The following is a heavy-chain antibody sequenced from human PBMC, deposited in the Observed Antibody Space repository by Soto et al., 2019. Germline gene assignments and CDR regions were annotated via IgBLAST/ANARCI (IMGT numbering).Heavy chain of an antibody. V-gene: IGHV3-30*18. Sequence: QVQLVESGGGVVQPGRSLRLSCAASGFTFSNHGMHWVRQAPGKGLEWVSVISHEGREDYYAESVRGRFTISRDNSKNNLYLQMNCLRPEDTAVYYCTKDRSPGCGGDCHFDYGGQGSLVSVSS. CDR2: ISHEGRED. CDR3: TKDRSPGCGGDCHFDY. J-gene: IGHJ4*02. CDR1: GFTFSNHG. D-gene: IGHD2-21*02.